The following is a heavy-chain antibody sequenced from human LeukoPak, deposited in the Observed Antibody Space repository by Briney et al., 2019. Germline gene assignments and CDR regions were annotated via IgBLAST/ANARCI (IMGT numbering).Heavy chain of an antibody. CDR2: IYYSGST. CDR3: ARVAGDFTEDAFDI. Sequence: SETLSLTRTVSGGSISSGDYYWSWIRQPPGTGLEWIGYIYYSGSTYYNPSLKSRVTISVDTSKNQFSLKLSSVTAADTAVYYCARVAGDFTEDAFDIWGQGTMVTVSS. D-gene: IGHD4-17*01. CDR1: GGSISSGDYY. J-gene: IGHJ3*02. V-gene: IGHV4-30-4*01.